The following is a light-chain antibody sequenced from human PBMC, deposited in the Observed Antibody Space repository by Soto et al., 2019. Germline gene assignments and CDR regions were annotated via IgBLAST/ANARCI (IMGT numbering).Light chain of an antibody. J-gene: IGLJ1*01. V-gene: IGLV2-18*02. CDR2: EVS. CDR3: FSFTTTSTHV. CDR1: SSDVGSYNR. Sequence: QSVLTQPPSVSGSPGQSVTISCTGTSSDVGSYNRVSWYQQPPGTAPKVMIYEVSNRPSGVPDRFSGSKSGNTAYLTISGLQVEDEAEYFCFSFTTTSTHVFGTGTKVTVL.